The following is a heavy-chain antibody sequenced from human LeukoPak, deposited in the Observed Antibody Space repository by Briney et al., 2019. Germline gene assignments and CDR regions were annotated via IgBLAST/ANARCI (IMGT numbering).Heavy chain of an antibody. CDR3: AKSPKKSPTGTTC. CDR1: GFTFSSYA. Sequence: GGSLRLSCAASGFTFSSYAMSWVRQAPGKGLEWVSAISGSGGSTYYADSVKGRFTISGDNSKNTLYLQMNSLGAEDTAVYYCAKSPKKSPTGTTCWGQGTLVTVSS. V-gene: IGHV3-23*01. CDR2: ISGSGGST. J-gene: IGHJ4*02. D-gene: IGHD1-7*01.